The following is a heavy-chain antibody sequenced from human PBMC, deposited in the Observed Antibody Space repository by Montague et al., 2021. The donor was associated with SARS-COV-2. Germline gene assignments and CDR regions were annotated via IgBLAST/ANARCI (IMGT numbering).Heavy chain of an antibody. CDR2: IYHNGKT. Sequence: SETLSLTCAVYGGSFSNYYWTWIRQPPGKALEWIGSIYHNGKTYYNPALERRALMSIDTSKNQFSLRLSSVIASDTAVYYCAVEVEYFFDNWGQGFLVSVSS. J-gene: IGHJ4*02. CDR1: GGSFSNYY. D-gene: IGHD3-3*01. V-gene: IGHV4-59*04. CDR3: AVEVEYFFDN.